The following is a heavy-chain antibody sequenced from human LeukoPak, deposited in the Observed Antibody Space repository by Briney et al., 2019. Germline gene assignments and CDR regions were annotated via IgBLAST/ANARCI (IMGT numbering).Heavy chain of an antibody. V-gene: IGHV1-2*02. CDR1: GYTFTGYY. Sequence: ASVKVSCKASGYTFTGYYMHWVRQAPGQGLEWMGWINPNSGGTSYAQKFQGRVTMTRDTSLSTAYMELSSLRSEDTAVYYCVKSRDGYSSFDYWGQGTLVTVSS. CDR3: VKSRDGYSSFDY. CDR2: INPNSGGT. D-gene: IGHD5-24*01. J-gene: IGHJ4*02.